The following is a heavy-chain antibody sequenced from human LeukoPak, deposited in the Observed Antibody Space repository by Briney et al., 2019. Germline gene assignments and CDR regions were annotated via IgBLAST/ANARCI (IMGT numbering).Heavy chain of an antibody. CDR1: GFTFSSYT. CDR3: ARSEATINFDY. Sequence: GGALRLSCAASGFTFSSYTMHRVRDAPREGRGWGAVISYDGSNKYYAESVKGRFTISRDNYKNTLYLQMNSMRAEDMAVYYCARSEATINFDYWGQGTLVTVSS. V-gene: IGHV3-30-3*01. D-gene: IGHD5-12*01. J-gene: IGHJ4*02. CDR2: ISYDGSNK.